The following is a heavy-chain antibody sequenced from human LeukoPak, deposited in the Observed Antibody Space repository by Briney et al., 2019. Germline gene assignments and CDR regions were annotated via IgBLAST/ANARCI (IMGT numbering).Heavy chain of an antibody. D-gene: IGHD6-19*01. CDR1: GYTFTGYY. J-gene: IGHJ4*02. Sequence: ASVKVSCKPSGYTFTGYYLHWVRQAPGQALEWMGWINPNIGATMYAEKFQGRVTMTRDTSISTAYMELSSLRSDDTALYYCARDRVGSGWLRPYYFEHWGQGTPVTVSS. CDR3: ARDRVGSGWLRPYYFEH. CDR2: INPNIGAT. V-gene: IGHV1-2*02.